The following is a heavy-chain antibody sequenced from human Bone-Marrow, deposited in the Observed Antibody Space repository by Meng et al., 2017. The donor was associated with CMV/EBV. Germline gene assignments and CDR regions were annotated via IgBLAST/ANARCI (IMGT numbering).Heavy chain of an antibody. J-gene: IGHJ4*02. CDR2: ISNSGKST. Sequence: GGPRRLSCAASGFTFSDYYMGWIRQAPGKGLEWVSHISNSGKSTYYADSVKGRFTISRDNAKNSLDLQMNSLRAEDTAVYYCARDIGSGWYADYWGQGTLVTVSS. D-gene: IGHD6-19*01. CDR3: ARDIGSGWYADY. CDR1: GFTFSDYY. V-gene: IGHV3-11*04.